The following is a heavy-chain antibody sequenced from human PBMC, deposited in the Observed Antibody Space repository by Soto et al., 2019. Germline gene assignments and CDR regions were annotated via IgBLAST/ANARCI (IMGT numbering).Heavy chain of an antibody. Sequence: QVQLVESGGGVVQPGRSLRLSCAASGFTFSSYAMHWVRQAPGKGLEWVAVISYDGSNKYYADSVKGRFTISRDNSKNTLYLQMNSLRAEDTAVYYCARGGGITIFGVDHYYFDYWGQGTLVTVSS. CDR3: ARGGGITIFGVDHYYFDY. V-gene: IGHV3-30-3*01. D-gene: IGHD3-3*01. J-gene: IGHJ4*02. CDR2: ISYDGSNK. CDR1: GFTFSSYA.